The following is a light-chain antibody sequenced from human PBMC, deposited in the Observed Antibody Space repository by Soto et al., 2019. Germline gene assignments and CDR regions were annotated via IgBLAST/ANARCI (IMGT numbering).Light chain of an antibody. J-gene: IGKJ5*01. CDR1: QSVSSSY. Sequence: EIVLTQSPGTLSLSPGERATLSCSASQSVSSSYLAWYQQKPGPAPRLLISGASSRATVIPDRFSGSGSGTAFTLTISRLEPEDFAVYYCHQSQSLPLTFGQGTRL. V-gene: IGKV3-20*01. CDR3: HQSQSLPLT. CDR2: GAS.